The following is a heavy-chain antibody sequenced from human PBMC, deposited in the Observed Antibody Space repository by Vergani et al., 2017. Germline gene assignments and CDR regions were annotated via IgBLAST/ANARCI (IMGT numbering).Heavy chain of an antibody. J-gene: IGHJ6*02. CDR3: ARRGGTDDSSGYYLEDYYGMDV. D-gene: IGHD3-22*01. CDR1: GYSFTSYW. Sequence: EVQLVQSGAEVKKPGESLKISCKGSGYSFTSYWIGWVRQMPGKGLEWMGIIYPGDSDTRYSPSFQGQVTISPDKSISTAYLQWSSLKASDTAMYYCARRGGTDDSSGYYLEDYYGMDVWGQGTTVTVSS. V-gene: IGHV5-51*01. CDR2: IYPGDSDT.